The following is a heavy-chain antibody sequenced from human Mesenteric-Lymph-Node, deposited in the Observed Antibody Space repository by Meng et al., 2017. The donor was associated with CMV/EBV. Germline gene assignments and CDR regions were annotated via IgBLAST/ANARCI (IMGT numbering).Heavy chain of an antibody. J-gene: IGHJ4*02. CDR1: GSTIGSY. CDR3: ARHPRCLESEGGFYY. CDR2: INHSGST. Sequence: GSTIGSYCSGCRHPPGRGVEVIGEINHSGSTNYTPSLKSRVTITIDTSKTKFSLELSCVTAADTAVYYCARHPRCLESEGGFYYWGQGTLVTVSS. V-gene: IGHV4-34*01. D-gene: IGHD4-17*01.